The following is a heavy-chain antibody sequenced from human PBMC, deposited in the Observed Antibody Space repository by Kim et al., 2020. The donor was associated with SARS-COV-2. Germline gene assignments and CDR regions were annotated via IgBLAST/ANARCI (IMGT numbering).Heavy chain of an antibody. Sequence: SDTLSLTCAVYGGSFSGYYWSWIRQPPGRGLEWIGEINHSGSTNYIPSLKSRVTISLDTSKNQFSLKLNSVTAADTAVYYCARGLGYYDSSGYYAYWGQGTLVTVSS. D-gene: IGHD3-22*01. CDR1: GGSFSGYY. CDR3: ARGLGYYDSSGYYAY. V-gene: IGHV4-34*01. CDR2: INHSGST. J-gene: IGHJ4*02.